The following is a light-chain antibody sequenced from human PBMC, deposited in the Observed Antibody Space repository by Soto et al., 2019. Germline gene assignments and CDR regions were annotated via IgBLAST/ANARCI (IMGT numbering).Light chain of an antibody. CDR3: SSYTSSTTYV. CDR2: DVS. CDR1: SSDVGGYKY. Sequence: QSALTQPASVSGSPGQSITISCTGTSSDVGGYKYVSWYQHHPGKGPKLMLYDVSNRPSGVSNRFSGSKSGNTASLTISGLQAEDEADYYCSSYTSSTTYVFGTGTKLT. V-gene: IGLV2-14*01. J-gene: IGLJ1*01.